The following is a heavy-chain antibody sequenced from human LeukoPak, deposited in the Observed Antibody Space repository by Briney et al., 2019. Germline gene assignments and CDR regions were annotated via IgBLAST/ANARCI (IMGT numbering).Heavy chain of an antibody. CDR1: GFTFSSYW. D-gene: IGHD2-15*01. Sequence: GGSLRLSCAASGFTFSSYWMHWVRQAPGKGLVWVSRIKSGGSTTNYADSVKGRFTISRDNAENTLYLQMNSLRVEDTAVYYCTRRVSTTRWFDPWGQGTLVTVSS. J-gene: IGHJ5*02. CDR3: TRRVSTTRWFDP. CDR2: IKSGGSTT. V-gene: IGHV3-74*01.